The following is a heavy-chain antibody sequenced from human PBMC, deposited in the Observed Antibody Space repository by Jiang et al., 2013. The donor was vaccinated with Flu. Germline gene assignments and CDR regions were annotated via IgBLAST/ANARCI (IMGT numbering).Heavy chain of an antibody. V-gene: IGHV1-3*01. CDR2: INAGNGNT. CDR1: GYAFTSYA. CDR3: ARVPHYYGSGSYPDNWFDP. D-gene: IGHD3-10*01. Sequence: SGAEVKKPGASVKVSCKASGYAFTSYAMHWVRQAPGQRLEWMGWINAGNGNTKYSQKFQGRVTITRDTSASTAYMELSSLRSEDTAVYYCARVPHYYGSGSYPDNWFDPWGQGTLVTVSS. J-gene: IGHJ5*02.